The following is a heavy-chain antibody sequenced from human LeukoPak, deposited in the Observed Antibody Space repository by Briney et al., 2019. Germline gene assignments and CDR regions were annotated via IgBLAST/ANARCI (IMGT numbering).Heavy chain of an antibody. D-gene: IGHD6-13*01. CDR1: GFTFSSYS. J-gene: IGHJ2*01. CDR3: ARVARPVRDRLLEKQPGIAAAGAYWYFDL. CDR2: ISSSSSYI. V-gene: IGHV3-21*01. Sequence: GGSLRLSCAASGFTFSSYSMNWVRQAPGKGLEWVSSISSSSSYIYYADSVKGRFTISRDNAKNSLYLQMNSLRAEDTAVYYCARVARPVRDRLLEKQPGIAAAGAYWYFDLWGRGTLVTVSS.